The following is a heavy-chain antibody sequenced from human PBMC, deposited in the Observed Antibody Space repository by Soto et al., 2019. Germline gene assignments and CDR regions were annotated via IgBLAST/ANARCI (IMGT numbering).Heavy chain of an antibody. CDR1: GFTFSSYG. CDR3: ARDLAVYAILAPSPDY. CDR2: IWYDGSNK. Sequence: RRLSCAASGFTFSSYGMHWVRQAPGKGLEWVAVIWYDGSNKYYADSVKGRFTISRDNSKNTLYLQMNSLRAEDTAVYYCARDLAVYAILAPSPDYPRQGTLATVPS. J-gene: IGHJ4*02. V-gene: IGHV3-33*01. D-gene: IGHD2-8*01.